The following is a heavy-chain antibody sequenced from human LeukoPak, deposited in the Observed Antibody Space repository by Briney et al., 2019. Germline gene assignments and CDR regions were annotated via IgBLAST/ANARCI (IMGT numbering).Heavy chain of an antibody. D-gene: IGHD3-22*01. J-gene: IGHJ5*02. CDR2: IKHKSDGGTT. CDR3: TSGAMLVS. CDR1: GFTFTNAW. Sequence: GGSLRLSCVASGFTFTNAWMSWVRQAPGKGLEWVGRIKHKSDGGTTDYAAPVKGRFTISRDDSKNTLYLQMNSLKTEDTAVYYCTSGAMLVSWGQGTLVTVSS. V-gene: IGHV3-15*01.